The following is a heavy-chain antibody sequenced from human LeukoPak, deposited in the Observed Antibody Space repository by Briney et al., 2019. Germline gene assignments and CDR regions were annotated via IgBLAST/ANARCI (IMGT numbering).Heavy chain of an antibody. CDR2: ISYDGNTK. J-gene: IGHJ6*02. Sequence: GGSLRLSCAASGFIFNNYVMHWVRQAPGKGLEWVAVISYDGNTKNDADSVKGRFTISRDNSKNTVFLEMSSLRPEDTAVYFCARVMGYYDFWSGYPSQPKYGMDVWGQGTTVTVSS. V-gene: IGHV3-30*04. CDR1: GFIFNNYV. D-gene: IGHD3-3*01. CDR3: ARVMGYYDFWSGYPSQPKYGMDV.